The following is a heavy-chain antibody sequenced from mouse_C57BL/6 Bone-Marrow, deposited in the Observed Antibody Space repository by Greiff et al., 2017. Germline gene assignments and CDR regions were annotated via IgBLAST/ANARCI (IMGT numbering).Heavy chain of an antibody. V-gene: IGHV1-50*01. CDR2: IDPSDSYT. D-gene: IGHD2-3*01. CDR3: AREGRLLLYFDY. CDR1: GYTFTSYW. J-gene: IGHJ2*01. Sequence: QVQLQQPGAELVKPGASVKLSCKASGYTFTSYWMQWVKQRPGQGLEWIGAIDPSDSYTNYNQKFKGKATLTVDPSSSTAYMQLSSLTSEDSAVYYCAREGRLLLYFDYWGQGTTLTVSS.